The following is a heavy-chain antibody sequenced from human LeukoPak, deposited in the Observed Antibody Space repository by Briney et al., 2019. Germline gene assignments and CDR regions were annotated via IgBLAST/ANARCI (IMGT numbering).Heavy chain of an antibody. V-gene: IGHV3-74*01. Sequence: PGGSLRLSCAASGFTFSNSVMHWVRQVPGKGLVWVARIDADGSTTHYADSVKGRFTISRDNAKNALYLQMNSLRGEDTAVYYCARDRDGYSYWGQGTLVTVSS. CDR1: GFTFSNSV. CDR3: ARDRDGYSY. J-gene: IGHJ4*02. D-gene: IGHD5-24*01. CDR2: IDADGSTT.